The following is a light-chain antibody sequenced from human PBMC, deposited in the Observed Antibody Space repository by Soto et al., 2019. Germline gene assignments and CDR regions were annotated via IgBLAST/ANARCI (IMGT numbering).Light chain of an antibody. V-gene: IGLV2-11*01. CDR3: CSCAGRYTSTV. CDR1: SSDVGGYNY. CDR2: DVS. Sequence: QSALTQPPSVSGSPGQSVTISCTGTSSDVGGYNYVSWYQHHPPKAPKLMIYDVSKRPSGVPDRFSGSKSGNTASLTISGLQAEDEADYYCCSCAGRYTSTVFGTGTKLTVL. J-gene: IGLJ1*01.